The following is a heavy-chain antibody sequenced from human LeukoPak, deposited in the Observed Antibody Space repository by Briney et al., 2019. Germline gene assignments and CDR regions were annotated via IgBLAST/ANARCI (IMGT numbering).Heavy chain of an antibody. Sequence: PSETLSLTCTVSGGSISSYYWSWIRQPPGKGLEWIGYIYYSGSTNYNPSLKSRVTISVDTSKNQFSLKLSSVTAADTAVYYCARVSSSGYFDAFDIWGQGTMVTVSS. CDR2: IYYSGST. CDR1: GGSISSYY. J-gene: IGHJ3*02. D-gene: IGHD3-22*01. CDR3: ARVSSSGYFDAFDI. V-gene: IGHV4-59*01.